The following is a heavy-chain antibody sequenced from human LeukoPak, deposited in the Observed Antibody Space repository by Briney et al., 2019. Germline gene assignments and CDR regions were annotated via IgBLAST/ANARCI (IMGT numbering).Heavy chain of an antibody. J-gene: IGHJ4*02. CDR3: TTRLHYDFWSGYSIHY. CDR2: IIIKADDGTT. V-gene: IGHV3-15*01. D-gene: IGHD3-3*01. Sequence: PGGSLRLSLAASGFTFINAWMSWARQAPGKGLEWVGRIIIKADDGTTHYAAPVKGRFTISRDHSKSTLYQQMNRLKAEDTAVYYCTTRLHYDFWSGYSIHYWREGTLVTVSS. CDR1: GFTFINAW.